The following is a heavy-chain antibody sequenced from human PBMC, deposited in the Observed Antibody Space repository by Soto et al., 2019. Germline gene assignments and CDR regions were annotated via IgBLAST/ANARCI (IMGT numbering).Heavy chain of an antibody. CDR3: ARVHGDCGGDCYSEFGGGWFDP. Sequence: QVQLQESGPGLVKPSETLSRTCTVSGGSVSSGSYYWSWNRQPPGKGLEWSGYIYYSGSTNYNTSLKSRVTISVDTSKNQFSLKLSSVTAADTAVYYCARVHGDCGGDCYSEFGGGWFDPWGQGTLVTVSS. CDR2: IYYSGST. CDR1: GGSVSSGSYY. D-gene: IGHD2-21*02. J-gene: IGHJ5*02. V-gene: IGHV4-61*01.